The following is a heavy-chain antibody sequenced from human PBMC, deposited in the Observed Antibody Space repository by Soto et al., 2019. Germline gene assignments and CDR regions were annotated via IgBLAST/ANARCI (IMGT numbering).Heavy chain of an antibody. D-gene: IGHD6-6*01. CDR3: ARVAGSIAARPGYYYYYGMDV. J-gene: IGHJ6*02. CDR1: GGSIISGGYY. V-gene: IGHV4-31*03. Sequence: TLSLTCTVSGGSIISGGYYWMWIRQHPGKGLEWIGYIYYSGSTYYNPSLKSRVTISVDTSKNQFSLKLSSVTAADTAVYYCARVAGSIAARPGYYYYYGMDVWGQGTTVTVSS. CDR2: IYYSGST.